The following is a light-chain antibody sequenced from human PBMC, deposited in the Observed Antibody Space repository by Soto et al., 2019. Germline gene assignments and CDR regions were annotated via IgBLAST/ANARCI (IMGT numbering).Light chain of an antibody. Sequence: EVVMTQSPATLSVSPGERATLSCRASQSVSSNLAWYQQKPGQASRLLIYDASTRAIGIPARFSGSGSGTEFTLTITSLQSEDSAVYYCQQYHKWPQGTFGGGTKVEIK. CDR3: QQYHKWPQGT. CDR1: QSVSSN. J-gene: IGKJ4*01. CDR2: DAS. V-gene: IGKV3D-15*01.